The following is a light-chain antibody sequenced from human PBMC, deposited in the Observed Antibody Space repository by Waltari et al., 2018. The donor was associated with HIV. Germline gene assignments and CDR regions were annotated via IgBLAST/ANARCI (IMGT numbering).Light chain of an antibody. V-gene: IGLV4-60*03. Sequence: QPVLTQSSSASASLGSSVKLTCTLSSGHSSYIIAWHQQQPGKAPRYLMKVERSGSYCKGGGLPDRFSGSSSGADRYLTISNLQSEDEADYYCETWDSNTWVFGGGTKLTVL. J-gene: IGLJ3*02. CDR1: SGHSSYI. CDR2: VERSGSY. CDR3: ETWDSNTWV.